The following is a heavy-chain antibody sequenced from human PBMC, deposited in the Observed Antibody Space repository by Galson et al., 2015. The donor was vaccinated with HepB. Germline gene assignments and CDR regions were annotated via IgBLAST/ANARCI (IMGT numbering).Heavy chain of an antibody. CDR2: ISYDGSKK. J-gene: IGHJ4*02. CDR1: EFTFSNYG. Sequence: SLRLSCAASEFTFSNYGMHWVRQAPGKGLEWVAVISYDGSKKYYADSVKGRFTISRDNPTSTLYLQMNSLRAEDTAVYYCAKDQGTYYYDSSGSLDYWGQGTLVTVSS. CDR3: AKDQGTYYYDSSGSLDY. V-gene: IGHV3-30*18. D-gene: IGHD3-22*01.